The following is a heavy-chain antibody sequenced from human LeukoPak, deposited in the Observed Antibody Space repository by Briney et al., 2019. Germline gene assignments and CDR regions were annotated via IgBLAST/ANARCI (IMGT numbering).Heavy chain of an antibody. D-gene: IGHD3-10*01. CDR2: MSHSGSA. CDR1: GGSVTTSSYY. Sequence: SETLSLTCTVSGGSVTTSSYYWGWIRQPPGKGLEWIGSMSHSGSAFYNPSLKSRVSISVDTSKNQFSLSVTSVTAADTALYYCARRSLREAYNRFDPWGQGTLVTVSS. J-gene: IGHJ5*02. V-gene: IGHV4-39*01. CDR3: ARRSLREAYNRFDP.